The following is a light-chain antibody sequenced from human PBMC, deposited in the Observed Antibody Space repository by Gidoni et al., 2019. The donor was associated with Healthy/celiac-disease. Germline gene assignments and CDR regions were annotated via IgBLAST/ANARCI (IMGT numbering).Light chain of an antibody. CDR2: GAS. CDR1: QSVSSN. V-gene: IGKV3-15*01. Sequence: EIVMTQSPATLSVSPVERATLSCSASQSVSSNLAWYQQKPGQAPRLLIYGASTRETGIPARFSGSGSGTEFTLTISSLQSEDFAVYYCQQYNNWPPYTFGQGTKLEIK. CDR3: QQYNNWPPYT. J-gene: IGKJ2*01.